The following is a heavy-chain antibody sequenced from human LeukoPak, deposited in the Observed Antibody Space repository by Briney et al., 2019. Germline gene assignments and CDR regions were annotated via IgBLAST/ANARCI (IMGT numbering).Heavy chain of an antibody. CDR1: GGSISSYY. D-gene: IGHD1-7*01. CDR2: IYYSGST. V-gene: IGHV4-59*01. Sequence: SETLSFTCTVSGGSISSYYWSWIRQPPGKGLEWIGYIYYSGSTNYNPSLKSRVTISVDTSKNQFSLKLSSVIAADTAVYYCARDNWNYGSSMDVWGQGTTVTVSS. CDR3: ARDNWNYGSSMDV. J-gene: IGHJ6*02.